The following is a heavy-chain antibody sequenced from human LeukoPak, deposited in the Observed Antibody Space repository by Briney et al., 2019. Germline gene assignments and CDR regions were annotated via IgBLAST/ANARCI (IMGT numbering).Heavy chain of an antibody. J-gene: IGHJ3*02. V-gene: IGHV3-74*01. CDR2: INTDGSST. Sequence: GGSLRLSCAASGFTFSSYWMHWVRQAPGKGLVWVSRINTDGSSTSYADSVKGRFTISRDNAQNSLFLQINSLRAEDTAVYYCASDYASNALDIWGQGTMVTVSS. CDR3: ASDYASNALDI. D-gene: IGHD2-2*01. CDR1: GFTFSSYW.